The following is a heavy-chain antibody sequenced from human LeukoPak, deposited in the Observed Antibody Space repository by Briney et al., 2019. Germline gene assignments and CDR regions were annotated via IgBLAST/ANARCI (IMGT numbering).Heavy chain of an antibody. CDR2: ISAYNGNT. D-gene: IGHD3-10*01. Sequence: ASVKVSCKASGYTFTSYGISWVRQAPGQGLEWMGWISAYNGNTNYAQKLQGGVTMTTDTSTSTAYMELRSLRSDDTAVYYCARDTYYYGSGSYNFDYWGQGTLVTVSS. CDR1: GYTFTSYG. J-gene: IGHJ4*02. V-gene: IGHV1-18*01. CDR3: ARDTYYYGSGSYNFDY.